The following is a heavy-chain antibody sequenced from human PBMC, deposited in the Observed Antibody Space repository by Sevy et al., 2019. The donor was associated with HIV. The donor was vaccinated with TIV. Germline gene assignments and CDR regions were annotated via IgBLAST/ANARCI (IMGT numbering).Heavy chain of an antibody. D-gene: IGHD2-15*01. CDR2: IYYSGST. Sequence: SETLSLTCTVSGGSISSYYWSWIRQPPGKGLEWIGYIYYSGSTNYNPSLKSRVTISLDTSKNQFSLKLSSVTAADTAVYYCARAIAPTVVAATPFFFGRFDPWGQGTLVTVSS. V-gene: IGHV4-59*01. CDR1: GGSISSYY. CDR3: ARAIAPTVVAATPFFFGRFDP. J-gene: IGHJ5*02.